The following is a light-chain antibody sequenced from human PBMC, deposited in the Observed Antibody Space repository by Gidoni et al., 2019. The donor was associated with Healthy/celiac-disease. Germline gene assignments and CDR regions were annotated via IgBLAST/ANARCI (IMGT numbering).Light chain of an antibody. Sequence: DIVLRQSPGTLSLSPGERATLPCRASQSVSSSYLAWYQQKPGQAPRLLIYGASSRATGIPDRFSGSGSGTDFTLTISRLEPEDCAVYYCQQYGSSPPVTCXGXTKVEIK. CDR2: GAS. V-gene: IGKV3-20*01. CDR1: QSVSSSY. J-gene: IGKJ4*01. CDR3: QQYGSSPPVT.